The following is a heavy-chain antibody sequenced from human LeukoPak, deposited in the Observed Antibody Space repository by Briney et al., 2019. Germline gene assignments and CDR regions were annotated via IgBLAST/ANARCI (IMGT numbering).Heavy chain of an antibody. CDR2: INWNGGST. D-gene: IGHD3-3*01. CDR3: ARDHYDFWRIEEEGKKYYFDY. CDR1: GFTFDDYG. J-gene: IGHJ4*02. Sequence: GGSLRLSCAASGFTFDDYGMSWVRQAPGKGLEWVSGINWNGGSTGYADSVKGRFTISRDNAKNSLYLQMNSLRAEDTALYYCARDHYDFWRIEEEGKKYYFDYWGQGTLVTVSS. V-gene: IGHV3-20*04.